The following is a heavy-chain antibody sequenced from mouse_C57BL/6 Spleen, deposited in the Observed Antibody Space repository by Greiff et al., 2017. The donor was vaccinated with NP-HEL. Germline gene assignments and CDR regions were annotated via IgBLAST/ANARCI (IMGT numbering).Heavy chain of an antibody. V-gene: IGHV5-4*01. D-gene: IGHD1-1*01. J-gene: IGHJ2*01. CDR3: ARDRPFTTVVVFDY. CDR2: ISDGGSYT. CDR1: GFTFSSYA. Sequence: EVQLVESGGGLVKPGGSLKLSCAASGFTFSSYAMSWVRQTPEKRLEWVATISDGGSYTYYPDNVKGRFTISRDNAKNNLYLQMSHLKSEDTAMYYCARDRPFTTVVVFDYWGQGTTLTVSS.